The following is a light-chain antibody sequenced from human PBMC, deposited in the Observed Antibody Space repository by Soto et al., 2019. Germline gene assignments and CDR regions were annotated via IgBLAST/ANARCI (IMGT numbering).Light chain of an antibody. CDR2: SDS. CDR1: NIGSKS. J-gene: IGLJ2*01. V-gene: IGLV3-21*04. Sequence: SYELTQPPSVSVAPGKTARITCGGNNIGSKSVHWYQQKPGQAPVLVIYSDSDRPSGIPERFSGSNSGNTATLTISRVEAGDEADYYCQVWDSSSDLVVFGGGTKVTVL. CDR3: QVWDSSSDLVV.